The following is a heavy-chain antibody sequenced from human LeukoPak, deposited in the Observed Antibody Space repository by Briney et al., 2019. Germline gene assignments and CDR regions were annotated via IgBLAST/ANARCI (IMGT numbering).Heavy chain of an antibody. V-gene: IGHV3-53*01. CDR1: GFTVSSNY. CDR3: ARDANYYDSSGYYLFDY. CDR2: IYSGGST. Sequence: GGSLRLSCAASGFTVSSNYMSWVRQAPGKGLEWVSVIYSGGSTYYADSVKGRFTISRDNAKNSLYLQMNSLRAEDTAVYYCARDANYYDSSGYYLFDYWGQGTLVTVSS. D-gene: IGHD3-22*01. J-gene: IGHJ4*02.